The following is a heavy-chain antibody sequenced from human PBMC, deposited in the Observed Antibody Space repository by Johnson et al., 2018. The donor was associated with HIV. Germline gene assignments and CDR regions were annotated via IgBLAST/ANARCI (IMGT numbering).Heavy chain of an antibody. CDR1: GFTFNDYA. Sequence: VHLVESGGGVVRPGESLRLSCAASGFTFNDYAMTWLRQAPGKGLEWVSVIYSGGSTYYADSVKGRFTISRDNSKNTLYLQMNSLRAEDTAVYYCARDKAMVHDAFDIWGQGTMVTVSS. CDR3: ARDKAMVHDAFDI. CDR2: IYSGGST. V-gene: IGHV3-66*01. D-gene: IGHD5-18*01. J-gene: IGHJ3*02.